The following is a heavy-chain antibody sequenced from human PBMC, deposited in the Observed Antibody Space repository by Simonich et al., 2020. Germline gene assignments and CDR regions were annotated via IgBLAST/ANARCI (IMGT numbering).Heavy chain of an antibody. CDR2: INPSGGST. V-gene: IGHV1-46*01. Sequence: QVQLVQSGAEVKKPGASVMVSCKASGYTFTSYYMHWVRQAPGQGLEWMGIINPSGGSTSYAQKFQGRVTMTRDTSTSTVYMELSSLRSEDTAVYYCASADSGSYWGYYYYYYGMDVWGQGTTVTVSS. CDR3: ASADSGSYWGYYYYYYGMDV. CDR1: GYTFTSYY. J-gene: IGHJ6*02. D-gene: IGHD1-26*01.